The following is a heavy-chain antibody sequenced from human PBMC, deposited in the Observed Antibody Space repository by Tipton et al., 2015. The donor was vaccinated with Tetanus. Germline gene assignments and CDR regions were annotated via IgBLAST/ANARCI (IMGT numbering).Heavy chain of an antibody. Sequence: QLVQSGAEVKKPGESLKISCRGSGYSFSSYWIAWVRQVPGKGLEWMGIFFPGDSESRYSPSFQGQVTMSGDNSIRTAYLQWNSLGASDTATYYCAKVSAPGTIATGNFDYWGQGTPVTVSS. J-gene: IGHJ4*02. CDR3: AKVSAPGTIATGNFDY. CDR1: GYSFSSYW. CDR2: FFPGDSES. V-gene: IGHV5-51*01. D-gene: IGHD1-1*01.